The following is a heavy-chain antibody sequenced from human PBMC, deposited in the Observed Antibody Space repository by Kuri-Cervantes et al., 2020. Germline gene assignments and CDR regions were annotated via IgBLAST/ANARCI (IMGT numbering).Heavy chain of an antibody. V-gene: IGHV1-46*01. J-gene: IGHJ5*02. CDR3: ARGIQEFDP. Sequence: ASVKVSCKASGYTFTSYYMHWVRQAPGQGFEWMGIINPSGGSTSYAQKFQGRVTMTRNTSISTAYMELSSLRSEDTAVYYCARGIQEFDPWGQGTLVTVSS. CDR1: GYTFTSYY. CDR2: INPSGGST.